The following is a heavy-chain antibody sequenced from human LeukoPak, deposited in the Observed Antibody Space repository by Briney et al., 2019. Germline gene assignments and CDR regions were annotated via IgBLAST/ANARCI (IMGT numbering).Heavy chain of an antibody. D-gene: IGHD1-26*01. CDR1: GFTFSTYG. CDR3: ARDRRSGSYLNYFDY. Sequence: GGSLRLSCAASGFTFSTYGMSWVRQAPGKGLEWVANIKQDGSEKYYVDSVKGRFTISRDNAKNSLYLQMNSPRAEDTAVYYCARDRRSGSYLNYFDYWGQGTLVTVSP. CDR2: IKQDGSEK. J-gene: IGHJ4*02. V-gene: IGHV3-7*01.